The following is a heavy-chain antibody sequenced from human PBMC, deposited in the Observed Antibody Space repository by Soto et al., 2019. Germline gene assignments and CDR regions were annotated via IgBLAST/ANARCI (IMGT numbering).Heavy chain of an antibody. D-gene: IGHD6-19*01. Sequence: EVQLVESGGGWVQPGGSLRLSCAASGFTFSSYEMNWFGRAPGKGLGWVSYISSSGSTIYYADSVKGRFTISRDNAKNSLYLQMNSLRAEDTAVYYCAREIAFRSGWTGFDYWGQGTLVTVSS. CDR2: ISSSGSTI. V-gene: IGHV3-48*03. CDR1: GFTFSSYE. J-gene: IGHJ4*02. CDR3: AREIAFRSGWTGFDY.